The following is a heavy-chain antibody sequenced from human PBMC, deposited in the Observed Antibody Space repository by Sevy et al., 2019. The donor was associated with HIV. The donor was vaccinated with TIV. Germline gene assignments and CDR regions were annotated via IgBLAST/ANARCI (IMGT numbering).Heavy chain of an antibody. CDR3: ATTKDYYDSSGYPFDY. J-gene: IGHJ4*02. CDR2: FDPEDGET. D-gene: IGHD3-22*01. Sequence: ASVKVSCKVSGYTLTELSMHWVRQAPGKGLEWMGSFDPEDGETIYQQKFQGRVTLTEDTSTDTAYMALSSLRSEDTAVYYCATTKDYYDSSGYPFDYWGQGTLVTVSS. CDR1: GYTLTELS. V-gene: IGHV1-24*01.